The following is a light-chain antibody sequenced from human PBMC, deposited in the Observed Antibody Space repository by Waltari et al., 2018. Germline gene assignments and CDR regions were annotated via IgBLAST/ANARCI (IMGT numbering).Light chain of an antibody. CDR2: NTH. J-gene: IGLJ2*01. CDR3: ASWDADLRTVL. V-gene: IGLV1-44*01. CDR1: TSNIGTNT. Sequence: QSVLTQPTSASGTPGPRVTISCSGGTSNIGTNTVNWYQHLPGTAPNLLIHNTHQRPSGVPDQFSGSKSGTSASLAISGLQSDDEADYYCASWDADLRTVLFGGGTKLTVL.